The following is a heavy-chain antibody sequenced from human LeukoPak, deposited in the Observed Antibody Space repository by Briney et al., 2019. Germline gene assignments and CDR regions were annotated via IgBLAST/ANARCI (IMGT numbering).Heavy chain of an antibody. Sequence: GGSLRLSCAASGFTFSSYAMNWVRQAPGKGLEWVSAISGSGGSTYYADSVKGRFTISRDNSKNTLYLQMNSLRAEDTAVYYCARGEQWLAPGGMDVWGQGTTVTVSS. CDR1: GFTFSSYA. V-gene: IGHV3-23*01. CDR2: ISGSGGST. J-gene: IGHJ6*02. D-gene: IGHD6-19*01. CDR3: ARGEQWLAPGGMDV.